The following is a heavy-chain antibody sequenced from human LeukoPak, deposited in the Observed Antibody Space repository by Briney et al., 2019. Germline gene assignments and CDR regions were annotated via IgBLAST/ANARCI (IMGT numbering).Heavy chain of an antibody. V-gene: IGHV1-24*01. CDR1: GYTLTELS. D-gene: IGHD3-22*01. CDR3: ATPHVDGYYYDSSGYRH. CDR2: FDPEDGGT. J-gene: IGHJ4*02. Sequence: ASVKVSCKVSGYTLTELSMHWVRQAPGKGLEWMGGFDPEDGGTIYAQKFQGRVTMTEDTSTDTAYMELSSLRSEDAAVYYCATPHVDGYYYDSSGYRHWGQGTLVTVSS.